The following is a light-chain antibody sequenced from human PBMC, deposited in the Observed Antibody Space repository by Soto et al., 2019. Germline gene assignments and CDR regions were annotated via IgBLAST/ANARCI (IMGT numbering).Light chain of an antibody. V-gene: IGKV1-5*01. CDR2: DAS. CDR1: QSISSW. CDR3: QQYNSYSYG. Sequence: DIQMTQSPSTLSASVGDRVTITFRASQSISSWLAWYQQKPGKAPKLLIYDASSLESGVPSRFSGSGSGTEFTLTISSLQPDDFATYYCQQYNSYSYGFGQGTKLEIK. J-gene: IGKJ2*03.